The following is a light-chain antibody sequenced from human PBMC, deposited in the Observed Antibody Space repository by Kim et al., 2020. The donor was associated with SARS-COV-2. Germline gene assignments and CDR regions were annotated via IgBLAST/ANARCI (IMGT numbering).Light chain of an antibody. CDR2: DVS. CDR3: CSYAGSYKGV. Sequence: QSATITCTGTSSNVGGYNYVSWYQQHPGKAPKLMIYDVSKRPSGVPDRFSGSKSGNTASLTISGLQAEDEADYYCCSYAGSYKGVFGGGTQLTVL. J-gene: IGLJ2*01. CDR1: SSNVGGYNY. V-gene: IGLV2-11*01.